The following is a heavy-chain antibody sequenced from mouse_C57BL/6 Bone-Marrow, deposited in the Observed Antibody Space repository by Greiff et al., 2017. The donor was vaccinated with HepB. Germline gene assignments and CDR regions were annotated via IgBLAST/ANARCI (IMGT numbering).Heavy chain of an antibody. CDR2: IDPSDSYT. D-gene: IGHD2-4*01. J-gene: IGHJ2*01. CDR1: GYTFTSYW. Sequence: QVQLQQPGAELVKPGASVKLPCKASGYTFTSYWMQWVKQRPGQGLEWIGEIDPSDSYTNYNQKFKGKATLTVDTSSSTAYMQLSSLTSEDSAVYYCASGITTDFDYWGQGTTLTVSS. V-gene: IGHV1-50*01. CDR3: ASGITTDFDY.